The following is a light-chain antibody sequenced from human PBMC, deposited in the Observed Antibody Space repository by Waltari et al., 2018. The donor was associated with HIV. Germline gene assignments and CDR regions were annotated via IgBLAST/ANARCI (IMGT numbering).Light chain of an antibody. CDR1: STDIGDSNY. CDR3: CSYAGTYTWV. V-gene: IGLV2-11*01. Sequence: QSALTQPRSVSGSPGQSVTISCRATSTDIGDSNYVSWYQQHPGQVPKLVIFDVSKRPSGVPDRFSGSKSVNTASLTISGLQAEDEADYYCCSYAGTYTWVFGGGTRLTVL. J-gene: IGLJ2*01. CDR2: DVS.